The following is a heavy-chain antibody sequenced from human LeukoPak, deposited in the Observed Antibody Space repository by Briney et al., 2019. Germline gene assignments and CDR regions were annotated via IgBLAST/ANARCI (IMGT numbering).Heavy chain of an antibody. V-gene: IGHV3-21*01. CDR3: ASGTVSLFDLQH. CDR2: ISSSSSYI. D-gene: IGHD3-9*01. J-gene: IGHJ1*01. CDR1: GFTFSSYS. Sequence: GGSLRLSCAAYGFTFSSYSMNWVRQAPGKGLEWVSSISSSSSYIYYSDSVKGRFTISRDNAKNSLYLQMNSLRAEDTAVYYCASGTVSLFDLQHWGQGTLVTVSS.